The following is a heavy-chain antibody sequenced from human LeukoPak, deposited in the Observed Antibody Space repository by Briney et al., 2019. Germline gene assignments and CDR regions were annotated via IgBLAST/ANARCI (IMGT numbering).Heavy chain of an antibody. CDR2: ISNSASVT. D-gene: IGHD6-19*01. V-gene: IGHV3-11*04. CDR3: AKSRSSAWFLDFDY. J-gene: IGHJ4*02. CDR1: GFTFSDYY. Sequence: SGGSLRLSCAASGFTFSDYYMSWIRQAPGKGLEWILYISNSASVTYYADSVKGRFTISRDNSKNTLYLQMNSLRAEDTAVYYCAKSRSSAWFLDFDYWGQGTLVTVSS.